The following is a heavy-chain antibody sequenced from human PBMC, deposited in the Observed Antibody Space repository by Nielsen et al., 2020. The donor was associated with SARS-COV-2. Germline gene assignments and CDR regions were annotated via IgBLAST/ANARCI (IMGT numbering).Heavy chain of an antibody. CDR3: ARDRYCSSTSCYPNYYYYGMDV. D-gene: IGHD2-2*01. CDR1: GFTFSSYA. Sequence: LKISCAASGFTFSSYAMSWVRQAPGKGLEWVSAISGSGGSTYYADSVKGRFTISRDNSKNTLYLQMNSLRAEDTAVYYCARDRYCSSTSCYPNYYYYGMDVWGQGTTVTVSS. CDR2: ISGSGGST. J-gene: IGHJ6*02. V-gene: IGHV3-23*01.